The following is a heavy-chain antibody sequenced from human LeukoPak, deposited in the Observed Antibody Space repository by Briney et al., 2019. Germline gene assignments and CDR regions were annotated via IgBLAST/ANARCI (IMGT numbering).Heavy chain of an antibody. V-gene: IGHV1-18*01. J-gene: IGHJ6*03. CDR2: ISPENGDT. D-gene: IGHD3/OR15-3a*01. CDR1: GYTFTSYG. Sequence: GASVKVSCKASGYTFTSYGLIWVRQAPGRGLEWMGWISPENGDTNYAQNFQDRVTMTTDTSTNTAYMELRSLTSDDTAVYFCARVFGYYYFYMDVWGEGTSVIISS. CDR3: ARVFGYYYFYMDV.